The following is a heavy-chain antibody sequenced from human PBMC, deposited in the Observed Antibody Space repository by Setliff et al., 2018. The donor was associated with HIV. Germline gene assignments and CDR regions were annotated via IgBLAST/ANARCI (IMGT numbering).Heavy chain of an antibody. V-gene: IGHV4-39*01. CDR3: ARHDGGGWYVRVLATSFDY. Sequence: SETLSLTCTVSGGSISNNSYYWGWVRQPPGKGLELIGNLFYNGNTYYNPSLKSRVTISVDTSKNQFSLKLSSVTAADTAVYYCARHDGGGWYVRVLATSFDYWGQGTLVTVSS. CDR2: LFYNGNT. J-gene: IGHJ4*02. D-gene: IGHD6-19*01. CDR1: GGSISNNSYY.